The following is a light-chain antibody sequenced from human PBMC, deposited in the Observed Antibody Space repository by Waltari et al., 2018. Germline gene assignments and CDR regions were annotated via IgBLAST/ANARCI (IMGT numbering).Light chain of an antibody. Sequence: EIVLTQSPATLSLSPGERATLACRASQSVSSYLDWYQQKPGQAPRLLIYDASNRATGIPARFSGSGSGTDFTLTISSLQPEDFALYYCQQRSNWWTFGQGTKVEIK. CDR2: DAS. J-gene: IGKJ1*01. CDR1: QSVSSY. CDR3: QQRSNWWT. V-gene: IGKV3-11*01.